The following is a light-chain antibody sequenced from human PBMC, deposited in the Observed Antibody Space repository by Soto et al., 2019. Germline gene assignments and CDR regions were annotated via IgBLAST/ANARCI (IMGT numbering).Light chain of an antibody. CDR1: QDISRY. CDR3: QQLDLYPIT. Sequence: DIQLTQSPSLLSASIGDRVTITCRASQDISRYLAWYQQKPGTAPRLLISLATTLQGGVPSRFSGSGSGTEFTLTITGMQTEDTPNYYCQQLDLYPITFGPGTKVDI. V-gene: IGKV1-9*01. CDR2: LAT. J-gene: IGKJ3*01.